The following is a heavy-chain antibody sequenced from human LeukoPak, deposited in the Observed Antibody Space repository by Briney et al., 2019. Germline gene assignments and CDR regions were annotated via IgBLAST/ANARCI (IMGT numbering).Heavy chain of an antibody. Sequence: GGSLRLSCAASGFTVSSNYMSWVRQAPGKGLEWVSVIYSGGSTYYADSVKGRFTISRDNSKNTLYLQMNSLRAEDTAVYYCARFPYYYDSSGYSGAFGIWGQGTMVTVSS. CDR2: IYSGGST. D-gene: IGHD3-22*01. CDR1: GFTVSSNY. CDR3: ARFPYYYDSSGYSGAFGI. J-gene: IGHJ3*02. V-gene: IGHV3-53*01.